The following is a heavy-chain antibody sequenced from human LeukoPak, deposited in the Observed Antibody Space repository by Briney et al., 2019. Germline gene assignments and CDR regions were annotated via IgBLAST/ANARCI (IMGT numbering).Heavy chain of an antibody. D-gene: IGHD3-16*01. Sequence: ASVKVSCKASGYTFNDFYMYWVRQAPGQGLEWMGWINPNSGGTNYAQKFQGRVTMTRDTSISATYMELSRLRSDDTAVYYCARVGGHYYYYMDAWGKGTTVTVSS. CDR3: ARVGGHYYYYMDA. J-gene: IGHJ6*03. CDR2: INPNSGGT. V-gene: IGHV1-2*02. CDR1: GYTFNDFY.